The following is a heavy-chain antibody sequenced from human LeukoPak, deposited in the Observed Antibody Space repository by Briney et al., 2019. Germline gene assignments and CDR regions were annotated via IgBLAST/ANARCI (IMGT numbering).Heavy chain of an antibody. V-gene: IGHV3-30*02. CDR3: AKDEAQYFQH. Sequence: GGSLRLSCAASGFTFSNYGMHWVRQAPRKGLEWVAFIRNDDGSNKYYADSVKGRFTISRDNSKNTVHLQMNSLRVEDTAVYYCAKDEAQYFQHWGQGTLVTVSA. CDR1: GFTFSNYG. J-gene: IGHJ1*01. CDR2: IRNDDGSNK.